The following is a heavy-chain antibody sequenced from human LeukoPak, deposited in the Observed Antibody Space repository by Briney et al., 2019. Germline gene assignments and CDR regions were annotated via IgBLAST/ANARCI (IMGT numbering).Heavy chain of an antibody. CDR2: IYYSGST. J-gene: IGHJ4*02. CDR3: ARVSSYYDSSGLTWGFDY. CDR1: GGSISSYY. D-gene: IGHD3-22*01. Sequence: SETLSLTCTVSGGSISSYYWSWIRQPPGKGLGWIGYIYYSGSTNYNPSLKSRVTISVDTSKNQFSLKLSSVTAADTAVYYCARVSSYYDSSGLTWGFDYWGQGALVTVSS. V-gene: IGHV4-59*01.